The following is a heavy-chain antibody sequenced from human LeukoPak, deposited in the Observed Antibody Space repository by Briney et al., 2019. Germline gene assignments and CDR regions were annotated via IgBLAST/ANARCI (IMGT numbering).Heavy chain of an antibody. CDR2: IYHSGST. V-gene: IGHV4-30-2*01. Sequence: PSETLSLTCTVSGGSISSGGYYWSWIRQPPGKGLEWIGYIYHSGSTYYNLSLKSRVTISVDRSKNQFSLKLSSVIAADTAVYYCARDRPATGYWYFDLWGRGTLVTVSS. CDR3: ARDRPATGYWYFDL. CDR1: GGSISSGGYY. D-gene: IGHD4-11*01. J-gene: IGHJ2*01.